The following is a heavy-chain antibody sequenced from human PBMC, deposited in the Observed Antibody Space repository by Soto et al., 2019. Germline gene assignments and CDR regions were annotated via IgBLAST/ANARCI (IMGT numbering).Heavy chain of an antibody. CDR2: IYYSGST. CDR3: ATSANYYGSGSYYPPYYYYGMDV. J-gene: IGHJ6*02. CDR1: GGSISSGGYY. D-gene: IGHD3-10*01. Sequence: PSETLSLTCTVSGGSISSGGYYWSWIRQHPGKGLEWIGYIYYSGSTYYNPSLKSRVTISVDTSKNQFSLKLSSVTAADTAVYYCATSANYYGSGSYYPPYYYYGMDVWGQGTTVTAP. V-gene: IGHV4-31*03.